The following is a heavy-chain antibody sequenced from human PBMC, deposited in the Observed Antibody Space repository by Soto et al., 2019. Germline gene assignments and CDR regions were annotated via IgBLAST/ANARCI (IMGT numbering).Heavy chain of an antibody. V-gene: IGHV1-3*01. Sequence: AAVEVSWNASGDTFTSYGRHWVRQAPGQRLEWMGWINAANGDTKYSPKFQGRVTITRDTSASTAYMELSSLRSEDTAVYYCVRRHVSATGIACFAPWGQRTLVTVSS. CDR1: GDTFTSYG. CDR3: VRRHVSATGIACFAP. J-gene: IGHJ5*02. D-gene: IGHD6-13*01. CDR2: INAANGDT.